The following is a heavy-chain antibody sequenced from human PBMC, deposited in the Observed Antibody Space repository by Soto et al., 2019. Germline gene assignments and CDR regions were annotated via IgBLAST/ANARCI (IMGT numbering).Heavy chain of an antibody. CDR3: ATSVTLDS. V-gene: IGHV1-18*01. CDR1: GYSFTSYG. D-gene: IGHD4-4*01. Sequence: QVQVVQSGAEVKKPGASVKVSCNPSGYSFTSYGISWVRQAPGQGLEWMGWISAYNGNTTYAQKFQDRVTMTTDASTSAAYMELRSLTSDDTAVYYCATSVTLDSWGQGTLVTVSS. CDR2: ISAYNGNT. J-gene: IGHJ4*02.